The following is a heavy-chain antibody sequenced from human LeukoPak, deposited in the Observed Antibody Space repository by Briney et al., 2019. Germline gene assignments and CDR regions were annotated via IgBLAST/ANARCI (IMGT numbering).Heavy chain of an antibody. D-gene: IGHD3-10*01. V-gene: IGHV3-30*18. J-gene: IGHJ6*02. CDR2: IVYDGSHQ. Sequence: GGSLRLSCAASGFILSTYWMHWVRQAPGKGLEWVAVIVYDGSHQYYTDSVKGRFTISRDNSKNTVFLQMDSLRAEDTGVYYCVKGSGTNDYGMDTWGQGTTVTVPS. CDR1: GFILSTYW. CDR3: VKGSGTNDYGMDT.